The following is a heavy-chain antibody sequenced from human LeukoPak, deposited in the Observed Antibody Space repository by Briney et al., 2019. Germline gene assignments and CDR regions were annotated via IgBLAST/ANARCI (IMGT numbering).Heavy chain of an antibody. CDR3: AKDRRRYYHDSSGHLGPLGFDY. CDR2: ISGSGGST. J-gene: IGHJ4*02. Sequence: GGSLRLSCAASGFTFSSYAMSWVRQAPGKGLEWVSAISGSGGSTYYADSVKGRFTISRDNSKNTLYLQMNSLRAEDTAVYYCAKDRRRYYHDSSGHLGPLGFDYWGQGTLVTVSS. CDR1: GFTFSSYA. V-gene: IGHV3-23*01. D-gene: IGHD3-22*01.